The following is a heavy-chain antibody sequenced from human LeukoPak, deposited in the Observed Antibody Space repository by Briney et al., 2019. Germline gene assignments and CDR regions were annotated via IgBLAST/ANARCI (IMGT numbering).Heavy chain of an antibody. D-gene: IGHD1-26*01. CDR3: AKDGYTASHYGASIDS. CDR2: IRFDGRNK. V-gene: IGHV3-30*02. Sequence: PGGSLRLSCAASGCIFSSYCMHWVRQAPGKGLEWVTFIRFDGRNKYHADSVKGRFGISRDNSKNTLYLQMNSLRSEDTAVYYFAKDGYTASHYGASIDSWGQGSLVTVSS. J-gene: IGHJ4*02. CDR1: GCIFSSYC.